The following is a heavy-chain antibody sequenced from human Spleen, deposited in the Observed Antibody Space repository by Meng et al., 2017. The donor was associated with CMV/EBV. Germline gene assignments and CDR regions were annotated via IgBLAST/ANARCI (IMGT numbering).Heavy chain of an antibody. V-gene: IGHV3-30*04. Sequence: GGSLRLSCAASRFTFSSYTMHWVRRAPGKGLEWVAVISYDGNNKYYADSVKGRFTISRDNSKNTLYLQMNSLRAEDTAVYYCARGRNSHDFWSGYYNPYYYYCVMDVWGQGTTVTVSS. J-gene: IGHJ6*02. CDR1: RFTFSSYT. CDR3: ARGRNSHDFWSGYYNPYYYYCVMDV. D-gene: IGHD3-3*01. CDR2: ISYDGNNK.